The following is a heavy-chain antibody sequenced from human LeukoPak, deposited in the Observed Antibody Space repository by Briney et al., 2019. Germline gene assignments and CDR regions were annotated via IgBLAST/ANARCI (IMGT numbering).Heavy chain of an antibody. D-gene: IGHD3-22*01. CDR2: ISSSGSTI. V-gene: IGHV3-48*03. Sequence: GGSLRLSCAASGFTFSSYEMNWVRQAPGKGLGGVSYISSSGSTIYYADSVKGRFTISRDNAKNSLYLQMNSLRAEDTAVYYCARARYYCDSSGYYWDAFDIWGQGTMVTVSS. CDR3: ARARYYCDSSGYYWDAFDI. CDR1: GFTFSSYE. J-gene: IGHJ3*02.